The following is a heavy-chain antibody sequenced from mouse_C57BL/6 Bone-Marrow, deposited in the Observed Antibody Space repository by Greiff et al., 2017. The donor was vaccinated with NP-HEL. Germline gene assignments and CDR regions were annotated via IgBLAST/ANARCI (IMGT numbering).Heavy chain of an antibody. CDR3: TTYDYYDY. J-gene: IGHJ2*01. Sequence: VQLQQSGAELVRPGASVKLSCTASGFNIKDDYMHWVKQRPEQGLEWIGWIDPENGDTEYASKFQGKATITVDTSSNTAYLQLSSLTSEDTAVYYCTTYDYYDYWGQGTTLTVSS. V-gene: IGHV14-4*01. CDR1: GFNIKDDY. D-gene: IGHD2-3*01. CDR2: IDPENGDT.